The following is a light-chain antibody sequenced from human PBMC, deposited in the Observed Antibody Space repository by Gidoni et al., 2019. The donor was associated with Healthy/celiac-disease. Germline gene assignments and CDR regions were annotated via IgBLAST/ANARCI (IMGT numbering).Light chain of an antibody. CDR2: DAS. Sequence: DIVLTQSPATLSLSPGERATLSCRASQSVSSYLAWYEQKPGQAPRLLIYDASNRATGIPARFSGSGSGTDCTLTISSLEPGDFAVYYCQQRSNWPPATFGQGTKVEIK. CDR1: QSVSSY. V-gene: IGKV3-11*01. CDR3: QQRSNWPPAT. J-gene: IGKJ1*01.